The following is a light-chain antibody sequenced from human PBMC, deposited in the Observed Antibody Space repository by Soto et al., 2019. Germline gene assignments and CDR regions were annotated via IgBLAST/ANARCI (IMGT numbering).Light chain of an antibody. J-gene: IGKJ4*01. V-gene: IGKV3-20*01. CDR3: QQYGNSPLT. Sequence: EIVLTQSPGTLSLSPGERTTLSCRASQSVTSSYLAWYQQKPGQAPRLLIYGASSRATGIPDRFSCSGSGTDFTVTISGLEAEDFAVDYCQQYGNSPLTFGGGTKVEI. CDR1: QSVTSSY. CDR2: GAS.